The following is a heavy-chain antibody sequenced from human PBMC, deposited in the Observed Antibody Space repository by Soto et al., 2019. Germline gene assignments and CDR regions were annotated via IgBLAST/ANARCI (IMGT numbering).Heavy chain of an antibody. CDR2: IVVGSGNT. V-gene: IGHV1-58*02. CDR1: GFTFTSSA. D-gene: IGHD3-22*01. CDR3: AADGPHSSGYSNDAFDI. J-gene: IGHJ3*02. Sequence: QMQLVQSGPEVKKPGTSVKVSCKASGFTFTSSAMQWVRQARGQRLEWIGWIVVGSGNTNYAQKFQERVSITRDMSPSTDYMELSSLRSEDTAVYYCAADGPHSSGYSNDAFDIWGQGTMVTVSS.